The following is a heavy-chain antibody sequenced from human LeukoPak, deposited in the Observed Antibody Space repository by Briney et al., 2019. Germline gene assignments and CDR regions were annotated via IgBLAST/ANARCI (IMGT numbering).Heavy chain of an antibody. V-gene: IGHV4-39*01. D-gene: IGHD4-23*01. CDR3: ARHSSMTTMVFDY. CDR2: IYDSEST. J-gene: IGHJ4*02. Sequence: SETLSLTCTVSGGSMSSSNYYWGWIRQPPGKGLEWIGSIYDSESTYYNPSLKSRVTISVDTSKRQFSLKLSSVTATDTAVYYCARHSSMTTMVFDYWGQGTLVTVSS. CDR1: GGSMSSSNYY.